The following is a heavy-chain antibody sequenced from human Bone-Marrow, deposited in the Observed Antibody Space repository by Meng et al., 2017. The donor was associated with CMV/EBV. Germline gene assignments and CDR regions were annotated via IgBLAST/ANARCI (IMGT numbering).Heavy chain of an antibody. CDR3: AREEAGIAARPYYFDY. CDR2: INPNSGGT. D-gene: IGHD6-6*01. V-gene: IGHV1-2*02. Sequence: ASVKVSCKASGYTFTGYYMHWVRQAPGQGLEWMGWINPNSGGTNYAQKFQGRVTMTRDTSISTAYMELSRLRSDDTAVYYCAREEAGIAARPYYFDYWGQGTLVTFSS. J-gene: IGHJ4*02. CDR1: GYTFTGYY.